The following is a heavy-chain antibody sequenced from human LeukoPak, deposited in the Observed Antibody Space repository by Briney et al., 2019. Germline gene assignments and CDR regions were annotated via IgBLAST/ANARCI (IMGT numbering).Heavy chain of an antibody. V-gene: IGHV3-43*02. CDR1: GFNFEDYA. CDR3: ARESDSSGWYDY. CDR2: INGDGGST. D-gene: IGHD6-19*01. J-gene: IGHJ4*02. Sequence: GGSLRLSCAAPGFNFEDYALHWVRQAPGKGLEWVSLINGDGGSTFYADSVKGRFTISRDNSKNSLYLQMSSLRSEDTALYYCARESDSSGWYDYWGQGTLVTVSS.